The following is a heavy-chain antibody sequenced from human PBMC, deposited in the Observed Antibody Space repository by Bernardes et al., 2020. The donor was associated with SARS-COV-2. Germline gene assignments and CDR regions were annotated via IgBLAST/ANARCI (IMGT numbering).Heavy chain of an antibody. J-gene: IGHJ4*02. Sequence: SETLSLTCAVSGYSISSGYYWGCIRQPPGKGLEWIGSIYHSGSTYYNPSLKSRVTISVDTSKNQFSLKLSSVTAADTAVYYCARDPIAAAGMGAEYWGQGTLVTVSS. CDR2: IYHSGST. CDR1: GYSISSGYY. V-gene: IGHV4-38-2*02. D-gene: IGHD6-13*01. CDR3: ARDPIAAAGMGAEY.